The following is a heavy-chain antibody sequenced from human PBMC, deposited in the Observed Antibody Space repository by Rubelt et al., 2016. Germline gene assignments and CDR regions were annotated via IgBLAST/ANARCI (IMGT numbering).Heavy chain of an antibody. CDR3: ARSGGYGWDS. Sequence: EVQLVESGGGLVQPGGSLRLSCAASGFSFSDHYMDWVRQAPGKGLEWVANIKPDGSEASYINHLKGRFKMSRENAKKSIYLQMNNLRVEDTAVYYCARSGGYGWDSWGQGTRVTVSS. CDR2: IKPDGSEA. D-gene: IGHD5-18*01. J-gene: IGHJ4*02. V-gene: IGHV3-7*01. CDR1: GFSFSDHY.